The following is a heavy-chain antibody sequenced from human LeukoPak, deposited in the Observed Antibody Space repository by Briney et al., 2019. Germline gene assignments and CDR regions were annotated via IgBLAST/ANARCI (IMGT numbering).Heavy chain of an antibody. CDR1: GYIFTYFY. CDR3: AIGSQGGGLSGYFSLDY. V-gene: IGHV1-2*02. CDR2: INPDSRDT. J-gene: IGHJ4*02. D-gene: IGHD3-22*01. Sequence: ASVKVSCKASGYIFTYFYLHWVRQAPGQGLEWMGWINPDSRDTNYAQKSHGRVTMTRDTSISTAYMELSRLRSDDTAVYYCAIGSQGGGLSGYFSLDYWGQGALVTVSS.